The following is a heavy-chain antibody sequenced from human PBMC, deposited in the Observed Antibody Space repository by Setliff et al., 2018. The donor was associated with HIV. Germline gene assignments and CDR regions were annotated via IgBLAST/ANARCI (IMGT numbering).Heavy chain of an antibody. CDR1: GGTFTSYV. Sequence: ASGKVSCKASGGTFTSYVISWVRQAPGQGLEWMGGIIPILGIASYSQKFQGRVTITADKSTSTAYMELSSLRSEDTAVYYCARPQWELGVDYYGMDVWGQGTTVTVSS. CDR3: ARPQWELGVDYYGMDV. V-gene: IGHV1-69*10. CDR2: IIPILGIA. D-gene: IGHD1-26*01. J-gene: IGHJ6*02.